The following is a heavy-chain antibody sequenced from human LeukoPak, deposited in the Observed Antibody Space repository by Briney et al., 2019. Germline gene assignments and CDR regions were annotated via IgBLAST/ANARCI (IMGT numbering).Heavy chain of an antibody. CDR3: ARAPTTVVTPDYYYYGMDV. V-gene: IGHV1-69*04. Sequence: SVKVSCKASGGTFSSYAISWVRQAPGQGLEWMGRIIPILGIANYAQKFQGRVTITADKSTSTAYMELSSLRSEDTAVYYCARAPTTVVTPDYYYYGMDVWGQGTTVTVSS. D-gene: IGHD4-23*01. CDR1: GGTFSSYA. CDR2: IIPILGIA. J-gene: IGHJ6*02.